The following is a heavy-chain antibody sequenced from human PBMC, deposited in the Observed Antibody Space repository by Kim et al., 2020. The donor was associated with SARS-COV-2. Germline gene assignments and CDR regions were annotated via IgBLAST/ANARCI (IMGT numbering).Heavy chain of an antibody. J-gene: IGHJ6*02. CDR2: IRSKANSYAT. Sequence: GGSLRLSCAASGFTFSGSAMHWVRQASGKGLEWVSRIRSKANSYATAYGASVKGRFTISRDDSKNTAYLQMNSLKTDDTAVYYCARRGDYGMDVWGQGTTVTVSS. CDR1: GFTFSGSA. CDR3: ARRGDYGMDV. V-gene: IGHV3-73*01.